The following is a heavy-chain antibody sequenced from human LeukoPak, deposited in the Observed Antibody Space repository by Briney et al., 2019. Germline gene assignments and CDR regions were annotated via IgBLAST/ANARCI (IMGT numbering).Heavy chain of an antibody. J-gene: IGHJ4*02. D-gene: IGHD6-13*01. CDR2: INHSGST. CDR1: GGSISSYY. CDR3: ARDRSIAAAGTIPFDY. Sequence: PSETLSLTCTVSGGSISSYYWSWIRQPPGKGLEWIGEINHSGSTNYNPSLKSRVTISVDTSKNQFSLKLSSVTAADTAVYYCARDRSIAAAGTIPFDYWGQGTLVTVSS. V-gene: IGHV4-34*01.